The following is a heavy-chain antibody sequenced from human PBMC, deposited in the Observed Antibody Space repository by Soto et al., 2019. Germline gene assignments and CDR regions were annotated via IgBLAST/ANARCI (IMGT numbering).Heavy chain of an antibody. V-gene: IGHV3-74*01. CDR1: GFTFGSYW. D-gene: IGHD3-10*01. CDR3: SRETLWFGESPKS. J-gene: IGHJ4*02. Sequence: EVQLVESGGGSVQTGGSLRISCAASGFTFGSYWMDWVRQAPGKGLMWVSRINGDGRRTNYADSVKGRFTISRDNAKNTVYLEMNGLRADDTAVYYCSRETLWFGESPKSGGQGTLVTVSS. CDR2: INGDGRRT.